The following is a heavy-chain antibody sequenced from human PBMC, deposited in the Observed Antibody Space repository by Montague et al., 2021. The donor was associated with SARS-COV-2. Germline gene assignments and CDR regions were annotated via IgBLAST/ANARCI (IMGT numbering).Heavy chain of an antibody. CDR1: GFTFTDYG. V-gene: IGHV3-23*01. CDR3: AKIPAYQLKLLDDDYGTDV. Sequence: SLRLSCPASGFTFTDYGMTWVRQAPGKGLEWVSGISGSGSGTNYADSVKGRFITSRDNSKSTLYLQLNSVRADDTAVYYCAKIPAYQLKLLDDDYGTDVWGQGTTVTVSS. D-gene: IGHD2-15*01. J-gene: IGHJ6*02. CDR2: ISGSGSGT.